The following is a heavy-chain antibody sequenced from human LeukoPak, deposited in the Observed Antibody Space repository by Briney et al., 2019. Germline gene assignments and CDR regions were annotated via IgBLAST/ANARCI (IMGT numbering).Heavy chain of an antibody. CDR2: IKQDGSAK. V-gene: IGHV3-7*03. J-gene: IGHJ5*02. Sequence: PGGSLRLSCAASGFTFSNYWMSWVCQAPGKGLEWVANIKQDGSAKYYVDSVKGRFTISRDNSKNTLYLQMNSLRAEDTAVYYCAKDRGWVAGDLPWGQGTLVTVSS. CDR1: GFTFSNYW. D-gene: IGHD3-10*01. CDR3: AKDRGWVAGDLP.